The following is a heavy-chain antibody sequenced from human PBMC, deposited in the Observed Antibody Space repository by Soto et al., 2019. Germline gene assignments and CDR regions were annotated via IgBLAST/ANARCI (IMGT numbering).Heavy chain of an antibody. CDR1: GFTFNSLS. V-gene: IGHV3-30*04. CDR2: ISHDGRVT. J-gene: IGHJ4*02. CDR3: AREPYGDSQYFDY. Sequence: ESGGGMVQPGTSLRLSCAASGFTFNSLSLHWVRQRPDKGLEWVAVISHDGRVTFYADFVKGRFTVSRDSSKNTICLQVNSLRAEDTAVYYCAREPYGDSQYFDYWGQGTLVTVSS. D-gene: IGHD2-21*02.